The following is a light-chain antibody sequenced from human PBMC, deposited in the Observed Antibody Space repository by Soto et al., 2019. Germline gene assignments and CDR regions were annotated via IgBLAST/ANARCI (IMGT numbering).Light chain of an antibody. CDR1: QSISSY. V-gene: IGKV1-5*01. J-gene: IGKJ1*01. Sequence: DIQMTQSPSSLSASVGDRVTITCRASQSISSYLSWYQQKPGEAPKLLIYDASSLESGVPSRFSGSGSGTEFTLTISSLQPDDFATYYCQQYNSYSWTFGPGTRWIS. CDR3: QQYNSYSWT. CDR2: DAS.